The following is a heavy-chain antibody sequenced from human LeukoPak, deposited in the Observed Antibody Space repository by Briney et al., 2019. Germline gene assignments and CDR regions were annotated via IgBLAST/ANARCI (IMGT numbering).Heavy chain of an antibody. CDR1: AVSFTDYH. V-gene: IGHV4-34*01. J-gene: IGHJ6*03. Sequence: PSETLSLTCAVYAVSFTDYHWTWIRQPPGKGLEWIGEINHSGSTRYSPSLKSRVTISVDTPKNQFSLKLSSVTAADTAVYYCARATEGYSSSVVYMDVWGKGTTVTVSS. CDR2: INHSGST. CDR3: ARATEGYSSSVVYMDV. D-gene: IGHD6-6*01.